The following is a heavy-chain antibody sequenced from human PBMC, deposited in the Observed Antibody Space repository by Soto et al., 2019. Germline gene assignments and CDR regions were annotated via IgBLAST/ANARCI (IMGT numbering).Heavy chain of an antibody. CDR1: GYTFTTYG. J-gene: IGHJ6*02. CDR2: ISGYNGNT. V-gene: IGHV1-18*01. D-gene: IGHD4-17*01. CDR3: ARGTALTTTVNYGLDV. Sequence: ASVKVSCKASGYTFTTYGVNWVRQAPGQGLEWLGWISGYNGNTDYGQKFQGRVTMTTDTSTRTAYMELRSLRSDDTAVYFCARGTALTTTVNYGLDVWGQGTTVTVPS.